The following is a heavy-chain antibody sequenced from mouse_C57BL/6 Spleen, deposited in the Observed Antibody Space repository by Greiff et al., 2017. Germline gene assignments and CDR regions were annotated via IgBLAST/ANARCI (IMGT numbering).Heavy chain of an antibody. J-gene: IGHJ3*01. CDR2: IYPRSGNT. CDR3: ARSLNWDEAWFAY. V-gene: IGHV1-81*01. D-gene: IGHD4-1*02. CDR1: GYTFTSYG. Sequence: VQLVESGAELARPGASVKLSCKASGYTFTSYGISWVKQRTGQGLEWIGEIYPRSGNTYYNEKFKGKATLTADKSSSTAYMELRSLTSEDSAVYFCARSLNWDEAWFAYWGQGTLVTVSA.